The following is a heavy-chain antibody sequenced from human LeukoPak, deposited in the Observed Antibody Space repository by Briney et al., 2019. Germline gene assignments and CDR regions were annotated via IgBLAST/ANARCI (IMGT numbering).Heavy chain of an antibody. Sequence: GGSLRLSCAASGFIFSSHWMNWVRQVPGKGLECLANIKEDGSETYYADSVKGRFTISRDNPKNLLFLQINSLRVEDTAVYYCARETPRRGETRDGYRWGQGTVVTVSS. J-gene: IGHJ4*02. CDR3: ARETPRRGETRDGYR. CDR2: IKEDGSET. V-gene: IGHV3-7*01. CDR1: GFIFSSHW. D-gene: IGHD5-24*01.